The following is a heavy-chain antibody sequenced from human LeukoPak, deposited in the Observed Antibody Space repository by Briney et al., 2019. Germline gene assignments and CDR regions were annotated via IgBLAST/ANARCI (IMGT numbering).Heavy chain of an antibody. Sequence: GGSLRLSCAASGFTVSTNYMNWVRQAPGKGLEWVSVIYSGGSTYYADSVKGRFTISRDNSKNTLYLQMNSLRAEDTAVYYCAKVSVTMVRYYGMDVWGQGTTVTVSS. CDR3: AKVSVTMVRYYGMDV. V-gene: IGHV3-66*01. J-gene: IGHJ6*02. CDR1: GFTVSTNY. D-gene: IGHD3-10*01. CDR2: IYSGGST.